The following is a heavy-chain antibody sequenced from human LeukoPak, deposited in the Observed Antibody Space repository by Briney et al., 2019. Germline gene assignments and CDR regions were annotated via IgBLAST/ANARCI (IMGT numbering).Heavy chain of an antibody. V-gene: IGHV3-7*01. D-gene: IGHD2-15*01. Sequence: GGSLRLACAASGFSFSAYWMTWVRQAPGTGLEWVANINPAGSETYYVDPVKGRFSISRDNAKNLVYLQMNSLRAEDTAVYHCARFGYVAAVDVWGQGTPVTVSS. CDR3: ARFGYVAAVDV. J-gene: IGHJ4*02. CDR2: INPAGSET. CDR1: GFSFSAYW.